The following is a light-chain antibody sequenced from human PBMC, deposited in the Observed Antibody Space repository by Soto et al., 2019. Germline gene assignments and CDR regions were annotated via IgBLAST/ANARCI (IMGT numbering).Light chain of an antibody. CDR2: GVS. V-gene: IGKV3-20*01. CDR1: QSVSSSY. J-gene: IGKJ1*01. CDR3: QQYGSSPWT. Sequence: EIVLTQSPGTLSLSPGERATLSCRASQSVSSSYLALYQQKPGQAPRLLIYGVSSRATGIPDRFSGSGSGTDFTLTISRLEPEDFAVYYCQQYGSSPWTFGQGTKVDIK.